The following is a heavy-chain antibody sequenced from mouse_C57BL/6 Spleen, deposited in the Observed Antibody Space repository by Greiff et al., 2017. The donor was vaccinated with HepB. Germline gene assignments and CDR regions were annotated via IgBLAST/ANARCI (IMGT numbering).Heavy chain of an antibody. Sequence: QVQLQQSGAELVRPGTSVKVSCKASGYAFTNYLIEWVKQRPGQGLEWIGVINPGSGGTNYNEKFKGKATLTADKSSSTAYMQLSSLTSEDSAVYFCARGGTTVVIDYWGQGTTLTVSS. J-gene: IGHJ2*01. D-gene: IGHD1-1*01. V-gene: IGHV1-54*01. CDR3: ARGGTTVVIDY. CDR1: GYAFTNYL. CDR2: INPGSGGT.